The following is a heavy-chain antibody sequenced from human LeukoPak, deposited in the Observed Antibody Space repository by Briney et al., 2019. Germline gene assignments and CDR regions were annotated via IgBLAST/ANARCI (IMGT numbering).Heavy chain of an antibody. V-gene: IGHV3-30*18. J-gene: IGHJ5*02. CDR1: GFTFSTYG. CDR2: ISYDGSNK. CDR3: AKAKEYYGSGYYGS. Sequence: AGGSLRLSCAASGFTFSTYGMHWVRQAPGKGLEWVAVISYDGSNKYYVGSVKGRFTISRDNSNNTLYLQMNSLTAEDTAVYYCAKAKEYYGSGYYGSWGQGALVTVSS. D-gene: IGHD3-22*01.